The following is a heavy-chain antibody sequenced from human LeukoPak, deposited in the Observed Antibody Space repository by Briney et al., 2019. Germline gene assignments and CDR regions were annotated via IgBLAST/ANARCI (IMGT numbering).Heavy chain of an antibody. J-gene: IGHJ6*02. D-gene: IGHD3-9*01. CDR1: GFTFSSYS. CDR2: ISSSSSYI. CDR3: ARGRSYYDILTGPSS. Sequence: GGSLRLSCAASGFTFSSYSMNWVRQAPGKGLEWVSSISSSSSYIYYADSVKGRFTISRDNAKNSLYLQMYSLRAEDTAVYYCARGRSYYDILTGPSSWGQGTTVTVSS. V-gene: IGHV3-21*01.